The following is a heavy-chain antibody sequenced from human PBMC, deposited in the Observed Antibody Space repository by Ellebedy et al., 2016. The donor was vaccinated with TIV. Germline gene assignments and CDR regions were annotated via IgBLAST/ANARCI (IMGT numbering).Heavy chain of an antibody. Sequence: PGGSLRLSCAASGLTFSAAWMNWVRQAPGKGLEWVAHIKSRANGGTADYAAPVQGRFTISRDDSKDTLYLQMNNLKSEDTGVYYCTTKPGVWGYFWGQGTQVTVSS. V-gene: IGHV3-15*07. J-gene: IGHJ4*02. CDR1: GLTFSAAW. CDR3: TTKPGVWGYF. D-gene: IGHD3-16*01. CDR2: IKSRANGGTA.